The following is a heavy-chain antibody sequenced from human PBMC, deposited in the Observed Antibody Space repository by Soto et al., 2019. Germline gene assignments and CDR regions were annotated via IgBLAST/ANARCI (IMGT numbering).Heavy chain of an antibody. CDR3: AMGMGIPYTAPRFGY. V-gene: IGHV4-30-4*01. CDR1: GGSISSGDYY. J-gene: IGHJ4*02. Sequence: SETLSLTCSVSGGSISSGDYYWSWIRQPPGKGLEWIGYIYNRGNSYYNPSLKSRVTLSVGTSKNQFSLKLTSVTAADTAVYYCAMGMGIPYTAPRFGYWGQGTLVTVSS. CDR2: IYNRGNS. D-gene: IGHD2-2*02.